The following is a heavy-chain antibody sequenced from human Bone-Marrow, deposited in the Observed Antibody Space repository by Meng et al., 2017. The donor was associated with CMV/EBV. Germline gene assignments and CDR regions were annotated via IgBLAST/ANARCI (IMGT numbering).Heavy chain of an antibody. D-gene: IGHD3-16*01. CDR2: INPSGGST. CDR1: GYTFTSYY. Sequence: DSVKLSCTASGYTFTSYYMHWVRQAPGQGLEWMGIINPSGGSTSYAQKFQGRVTMTRDTSTSTVYMELSSLRSEDTAVYYCAREGGFSVGGMDVWGQGTTVTVSS. V-gene: IGHV1-46*01. J-gene: IGHJ6*02. CDR3: AREGGFSVGGMDV.